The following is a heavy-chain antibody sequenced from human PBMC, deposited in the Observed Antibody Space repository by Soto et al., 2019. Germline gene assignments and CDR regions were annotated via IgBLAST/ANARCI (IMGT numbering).Heavy chain of an antibody. V-gene: IGHV4-31*03. J-gene: IGHJ6*04. Sequence: SETLSLTCTVSGGSISSGGYYWSWIRQHPGKGLEWIGYIYYSGSTDYNPSLKSRVTISVDRSKNQFSLKLSSVTAADTAVYYCARVGAEAGASIYYYYYGMDVWGEGTTVTVSS. CDR2: IYYSGST. CDR1: GGSISSGGYY. D-gene: IGHD6-19*01. CDR3: ARVGAEAGASIYYYYYGMDV.